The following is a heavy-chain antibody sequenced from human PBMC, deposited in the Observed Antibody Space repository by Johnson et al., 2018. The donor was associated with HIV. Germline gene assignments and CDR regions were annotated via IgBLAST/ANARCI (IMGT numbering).Heavy chain of an antibody. CDR3: ARDAVLVGATSGGPPVNAFDI. CDR1: GFTFSSYA. J-gene: IGHJ3*02. V-gene: IGHV3-23*04. Sequence: VQLVESGGGLVQPGGSLRLSCAASGFTFSSYAMSWVRQAPGKGLEWVSAISGSGGSTYYADSVKGRFIISRANSKNTLYLQMNSLRAEDTAVYYCARDAVLVGATSGGPPVNAFDIWGQGTMVTVSS. D-gene: IGHD1-26*01. CDR2: ISGSGGST.